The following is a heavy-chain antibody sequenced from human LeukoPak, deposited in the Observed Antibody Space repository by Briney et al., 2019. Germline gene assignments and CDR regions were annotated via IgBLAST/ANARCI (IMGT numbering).Heavy chain of an antibody. V-gene: IGHV4-59*01. CDR2: IYYSGST. Sequence: SETLSLTSTVSGGSISSYYWSWIRQPPGKGLEWIGYIYYSGSTNYNPSLKSRVTISVDTSKNQFSLKLSSVTAADTAVYYCARGHYDFWSGYYSYWGQGTLVTVSS. D-gene: IGHD3-3*01. CDR1: GGSISSYY. CDR3: ARGHYDFWSGYYSY. J-gene: IGHJ4*02.